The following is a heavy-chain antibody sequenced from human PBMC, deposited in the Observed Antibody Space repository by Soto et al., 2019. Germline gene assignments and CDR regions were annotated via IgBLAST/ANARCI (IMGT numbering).Heavy chain of an antibody. D-gene: IGHD2-8*01. CDR2: IYYSGST. V-gene: IGHV4-30-4*01. Sequence: QVQLQESGPGLVKPSQTLSLTCTVSGGSISRGDYYWSWIRQPPGKGLEWIGYIYYSGSTYYNPSLKSRGTISVDTSKNQFSLKLSSVTAADTAVYYCASSKGVSYFDYWGQGTLVTGSS. J-gene: IGHJ4*02. CDR3: ASSKGVSYFDY. CDR1: GGSISRGDYY.